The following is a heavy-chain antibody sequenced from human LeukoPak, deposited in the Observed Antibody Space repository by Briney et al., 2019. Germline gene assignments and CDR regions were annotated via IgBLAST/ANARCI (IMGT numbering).Heavy chain of an antibody. D-gene: IGHD3-22*01. CDR2: IKQDGSDK. CDR3: ARSDDSSGYYLDY. Sequence: GGSLRLSCAASGFTFSRCWMRWVRQAPGKGLEWVANIKQDGSDKYYADSVKGRFTISRDNAKNSLYLQMNILRAEDTAVYYCARSDDSSGYYLDYWGQGTLVTVSS. J-gene: IGHJ4*02. V-gene: IGHV3-7*01. CDR1: GFTFSRCW.